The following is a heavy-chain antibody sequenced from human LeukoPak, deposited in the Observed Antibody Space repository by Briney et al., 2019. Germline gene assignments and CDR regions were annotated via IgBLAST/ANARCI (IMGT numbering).Heavy chain of an antibody. Sequence: SETLSLTCAVYGGSFSGYYWSWIRQPPGKGLEWIGEINHSESTNYNPSLKSRATISVETTKNQFCLELCSVTAGHTAVYYWARGRSIPFRITIIEGLDYSGQGTLVTVSS. CDR1: GGSFSGYY. V-gene: IGHV4-34*01. J-gene: IGHJ4*02. CDR3: ARGRSIPFRITIIEGLDY. CDR2: INHSEST. D-gene: IGHD3-22*01.